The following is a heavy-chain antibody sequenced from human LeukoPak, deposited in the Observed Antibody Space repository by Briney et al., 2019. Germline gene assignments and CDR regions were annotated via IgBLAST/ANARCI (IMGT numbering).Heavy chain of an antibody. J-gene: IGHJ6*02. CDR2: INPNSGGT. D-gene: IGHD2-2*01. CDR1: GYTFTDDY. V-gene: IGHV1-2*02. Sequence: ASVTVSFKASGYTFTDDYVQWVRQAPGQGLEWMGWINPNSGGTNYAQKFQGRVTMTRDTSISTAYMELSRLRSDDTAVYYCARDHCTSTGCYENYYYGLDVWGQGTTVTVSS. CDR3: ARDHCTSTGCYENYYYGLDV.